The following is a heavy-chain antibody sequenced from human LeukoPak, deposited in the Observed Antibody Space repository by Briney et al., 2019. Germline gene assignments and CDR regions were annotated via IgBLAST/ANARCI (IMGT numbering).Heavy chain of an antibody. CDR2: ISSSGSTI. D-gene: IGHD6-19*01. J-gene: IGHJ4*02. Sequence: PGGSLRLSCAASGFTFSSYEMNWVRQAPGKGLEWVSYISSSGSTIYYADSVKGRFTISRDNAKNSLYLQMNSLGVEDTAVYYCAKDLPGYSSGWPGYFDYWGQGTLVTVSS. V-gene: IGHV3-48*03. CDR1: GFTFSSYE. CDR3: AKDLPGYSSGWPGYFDY.